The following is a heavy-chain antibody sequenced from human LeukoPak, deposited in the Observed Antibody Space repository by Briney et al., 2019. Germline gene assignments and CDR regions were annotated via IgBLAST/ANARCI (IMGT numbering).Heavy chain of an antibody. Sequence: ASVKVSCKASGYTFTSYGISWVRQAPGQGLEWMGWISAYNGNTNYAQKLQGRVTMTTDTSTSTAYMELRSLRSNDTAVYYCARDPPRSSITMFNYFDYWGQGTLVTVSS. CDR2: ISAYNGNT. V-gene: IGHV1-18*01. CDR1: GYTFTSYG. CDR3: ARDPPRSSITMFNYFDY. D-gene: IGHD3-10*02. J-gene: IGHJ4*02.